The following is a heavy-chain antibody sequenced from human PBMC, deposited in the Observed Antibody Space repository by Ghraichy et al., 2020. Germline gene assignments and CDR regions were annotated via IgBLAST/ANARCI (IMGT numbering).Heavy chain of an antibody. CDR2: INSDGSST. J-gene: IGHJ4*02. CDR1: GFTFSSYW. D-gene: IGHD6-6*01. V-gene: IGHV3-74*01. Sequence: GSLRLSCAASGFTFSSYWMHWVRQAPGKGLVWVSRINSDGSSTTYADSVKGRFPISRDNAKNTLYLQMNSLRAEDTAVYYCARIPDIAARPADYWGQGTLVTVSS. CDR3: ARIPDIAARPADY.